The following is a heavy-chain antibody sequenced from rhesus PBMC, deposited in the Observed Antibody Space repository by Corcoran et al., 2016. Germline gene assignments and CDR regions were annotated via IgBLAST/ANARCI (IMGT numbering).Heavy chain of an antibody. CDR3: TRRGYCSGIYCSGSGYGLDS. CDR2: ISESGGTI. D-gene: IGHD2-27*01. CDR1: GFTFSSYV. Sequence: DVQLVESGGGLVKPGGSLRLSCVASGFTFSSYVMHWVRQAPGKGLEWVSVISESGGTIYYADSVKGRFTSARDNAKNSLFLQMNSRRAEDTAVYYCTRRGYCSGIYCSGSGYGLDSWGQGVVVTVSS. J-gene: IGHJ6*01. V-gene: IGHV3S26*01.